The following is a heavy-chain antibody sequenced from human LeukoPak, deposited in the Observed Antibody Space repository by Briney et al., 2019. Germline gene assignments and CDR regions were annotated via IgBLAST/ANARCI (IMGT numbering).Heavy chain of an antibody. Sequence: PSETLSLTCAVYGGSFSGYYWSWIRQPPGKGLEWIGETNHSGSTNYNPSLKSRVTISVDTSKNQFSLKLSSVTAADTAVYYCARARISVGIAARPGVYFDYWGQGTLVTVSS. CDR1: GGSFSGYY. J-gene: IGHJ4*02. CDR3: ARARISVGIAARPGVYFDY. V-gene: IGHV4-34*01. D-gene: IGHD6-6*01. CDR2: TNHSGST.